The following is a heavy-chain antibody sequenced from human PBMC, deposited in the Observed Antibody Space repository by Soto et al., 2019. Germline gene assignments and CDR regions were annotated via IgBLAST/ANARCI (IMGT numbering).Heavy chain of an antibody. D-gene: IGHD6-13*01. V-gene: IGHV3-72*01. Sequence: GGSLRLSCAASGFTFSDHYMDWVRQAPGKGLEWVGRTRNKANSYTTEYAASVKGRFTISRDDSKNSLYLQMNSLKTEDTAVYYCAREGPYSSSWSPWAYYYYCGMVVWGQGTTGTVSS. CDR2: TRNKANSYTT. J-gene: IGHJ6*02. CDR3: AREGPYSSSWSPWAYYYYCGMVV. CDR1: GFTFSDHY.